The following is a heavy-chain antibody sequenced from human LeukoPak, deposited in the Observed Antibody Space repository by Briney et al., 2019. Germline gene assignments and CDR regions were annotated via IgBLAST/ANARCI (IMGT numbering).Heavy chain of an antibody. D-gene: IGHD4-17*01. CDR3: ARDIPDYGDYVDIYYYYYMDV. CDR2: MKQDGSET. Sequence: PGGSLRLSCAASGFTFSNYWMSWVRQAPGKGLEWVANMKQDGSETYYVDSVKGRFTISRDNAKNSLYLQMNSLRAGDTAVYYCARDIPDYGDYVDIYYYYYMDVWGKGTTVTVSS. CDR1: GFTFSNYW. V-gene: IGHV3-7*01. J-gene: IGHJ6*03.